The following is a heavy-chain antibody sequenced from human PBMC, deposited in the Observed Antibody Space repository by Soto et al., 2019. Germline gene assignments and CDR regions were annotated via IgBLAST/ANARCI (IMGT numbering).Heavy chain of an antibody. CDR2: IYYSGTT. V-gene: IGHV4-59*11. CDR1: GGSISTHY. Sequence: SETLSVTCTVSGGSISTHYWSWIRQPPGKGLEWIGDIYYSGTTIYNPSLKSRVSISVDTSKKQFSLKVTSVTAADTAVYYCARLNSGAFDSWGQGTRLTVSS. J-gene: IGHJ5*01. D-gene: IGHD1-26*01. CDR3: ARLNSGAFDS.